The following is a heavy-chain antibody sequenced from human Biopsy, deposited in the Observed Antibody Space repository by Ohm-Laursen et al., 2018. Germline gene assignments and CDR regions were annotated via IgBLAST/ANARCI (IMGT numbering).Heavy chain of an antibody. D-gene: IGHD1-7*01. J-gene: IGHJ4*01. Sequence: GSLRLSCTASGFTFNIYAMNWVRQAPGKGLEWVSTISGTTTKTYYADSAKGRFTIFRDNSKNTVSLQMDSLRAEDTALYYCARDYTWNYVGIGYWGHGTLVTVSS. CDR3: ARDYTWNYVGIGY. CDR1: GFTFNIYA. CDR2: ISGTTTKT. V-gene: IGHV3-23*01.